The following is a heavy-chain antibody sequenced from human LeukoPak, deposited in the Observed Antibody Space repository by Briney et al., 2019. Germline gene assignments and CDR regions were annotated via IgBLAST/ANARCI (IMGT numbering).Heavy chain of an antibody. V-gene: IGHV1-46*01. J-gene: IGHJ4*02. CDR2: IKSSGGST. CDR1: GYTFTSYY. CDR3: ARQEETGKYYYFDY. Sequence: ASVKVSCKASGYTFTSYYIHWVRQAPGQGLEWMGIIKSSGGSTSYAQKFQGRVTMTRDTSTSTVYMELSSLRSDDTAVYYCARQEETGKYYYFDYWGQRTLVTVSS. D-gene: IGHD3-9*01.